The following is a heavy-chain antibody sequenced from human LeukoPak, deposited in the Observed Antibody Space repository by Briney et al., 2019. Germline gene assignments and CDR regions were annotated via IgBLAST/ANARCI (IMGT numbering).Heavy chain of an antibody. CDR2: ISGSGDST. J-gene: IGHJ6*02. Sequence: GGSLRLSCAASGFTFSSYPRSSVRQAPGKGLEWVSFISGSGDSTYYADSVKGRFTISRDNSKNTLYLQMNSLGAEDTAVYFCAKAELILNYYRYFGMDVWGQGTTVTVSS. CDR1: GFTFSSYP. V-gene: IGHV3-23*01. D-gene: IGHD1-26*01. CDR3: AKAELILNYYRYFGMDV.